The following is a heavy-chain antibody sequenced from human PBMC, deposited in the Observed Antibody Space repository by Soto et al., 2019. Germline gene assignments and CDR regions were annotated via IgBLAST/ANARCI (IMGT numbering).Heavy chain of an antibody. V-gene: IGHV3-7*01. D-gene: IGHD3-10*02. CDR1: GITFGYYW. CDR2: IKWDASEK. CDR3: ARDSGFCSGASVNHYLDF. J-gene: IGHJ4*01. Sequence: PGGSMRLPCAASGITFGYYWMSWVRQAPRKGLEWLATIKWDASEKKYVDSVKGGFTMSRDNAKNSVYLQMDCLRAEATAVYYCARDSGFCSGASVNHYLDFWGHGTLVTVSS.